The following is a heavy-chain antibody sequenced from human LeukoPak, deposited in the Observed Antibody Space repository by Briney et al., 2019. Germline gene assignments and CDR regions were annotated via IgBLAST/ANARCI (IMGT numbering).Heavy chain of an antibody. CDR1: GGSIRSGDYY. D-gene: IGHD3/OR15-3a*01. J-gene: IGHJ5*02. CDR3: ARGTGKGYNWFDP. Sequence: SETLSLTCTVSGGSIRSGDYYWSWIRQPPGKGLEWIGYIYYSGSTYYNPSLKSRVTISVDTSKNQFSLKLSSVTAADTAVYYCARGTGKGYNWFDPWGQGTLVTVSS. V-gene: IGHV4-30-4*01. CDR2: IYYSGST.